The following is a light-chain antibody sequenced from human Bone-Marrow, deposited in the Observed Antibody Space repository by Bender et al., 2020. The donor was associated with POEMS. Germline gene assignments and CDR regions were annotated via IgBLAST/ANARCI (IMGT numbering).Light chain of an antibody. Sequence: SALTQPASVSGSPGQSITISCTGSSNDIGSYNLVSWYQQYPGKAPKLVIYEDTKRPSGVSDRFSGSKSANTASLTISGLQAEDEADYYCAAWEDSLNGWVFGGGTKLTVL. CDR2: EDT. CDR3: AAWEDSLNGWV. CDR1: SNDIGSYNL. V-gene: IGLV2-23*01. J-gene: IGLJ3*02.